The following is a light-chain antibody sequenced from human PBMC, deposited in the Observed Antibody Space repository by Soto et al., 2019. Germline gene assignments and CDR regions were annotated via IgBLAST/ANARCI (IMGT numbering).Light chain of an antibody. CDR3: KQYNSXSRT. V-gene: IGKV1-5*03. CDR1: QIISSW. Sequence: DIQMTQSPSSLSASVLYRFTITCRASQIISSWLAWYQQKPGKAPKLLIYKASSLESGVPSRFSGSGYGTEFTLTISSLQPDDFATYYCKQYNSXSRTCGQGTKV. CDR2: KAS. J-gene: IGKJ1*01.